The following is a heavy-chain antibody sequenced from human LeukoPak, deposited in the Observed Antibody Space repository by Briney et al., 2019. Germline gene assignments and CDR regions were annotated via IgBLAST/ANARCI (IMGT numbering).Heavy chain of an antibody. V-gene: IGHV3-30-3*01. Sequence: GRSLRLSCAASGFTFNSHAMHWVRQAPGKGLEWVAVISSDGSNKYYADSVKGRFTISRDNSKSTLYLQMNSLRAEDTAVYYCARDRYSSGWYGDFDCWGQGTLVTVSS. CDR3: ARDRYSSGWYGDFDC. CDR1: GFTFNSHA. D-gene: IGHD6-19*01. CDR2: ISSDGSNK. J-gene: IGHJ4*02.